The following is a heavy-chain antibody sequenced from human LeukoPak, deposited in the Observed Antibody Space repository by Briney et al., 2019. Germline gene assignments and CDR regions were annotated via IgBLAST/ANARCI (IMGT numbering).Heavy chain of an antibody. CDR1: GFTFSNAW. CDR3: AREDDDSSGYDAIDY. V-gene: IGHV3-74*01. D-gene: IGHD3-22*01. J-gene: IGHJ4*02. Sequence: PGGSLRLSCAASGFTFSNAWMSWVRQAPGKGLVWVSRINSDGSSTSYADSVKGRFTISRDNAKNTLYLQMNSLRAEDTAVYYCAREDDDSSGYDAIDYWGQGTLVTVSS. CDR2: INSDGSST.